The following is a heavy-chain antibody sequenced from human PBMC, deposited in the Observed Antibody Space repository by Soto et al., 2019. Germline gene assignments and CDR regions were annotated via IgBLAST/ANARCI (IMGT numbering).Heavy chain of an antibody. CDR3: AKATATGGGAFDF. V-gene: IGHV3-23*01. CDR1: GFPCGSYD. Sequence: GGSLRLSCAASGFPCGSYDMTWVRQAPGKGLEWVSTILVDGRTFYVDSVKGRFTISRDNSRNTVYLQMNSLTAGDTALYYCAKATATGGGAFDFCGQGTMVTISS. J-gene: IGHJ3*01. CDR2: ILVDGRT. D-gene: IGHD2-8*02.